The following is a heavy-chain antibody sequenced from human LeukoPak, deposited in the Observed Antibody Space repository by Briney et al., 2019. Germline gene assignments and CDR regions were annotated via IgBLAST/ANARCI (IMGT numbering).Heavy chain of an antibody. D-gene: IGHD2-15*01. Sequence: PGGSLRLSCAASGFTFSSYAMHWVRQAPGKGLEYVSAISSNGGSTYYANSVKGRFTICRDNSKNTLYLQMGSLRAEDMAVYYCARSIVVVVAAMFDYWGQGTLVTVSS. CDR2: ISSNGGST. CDR1: GFTFSSYA. CDR3: ARSIVVVVAAMFDY. J-gene: IGHJ4*02. V-gene: IGHV3-64*01.